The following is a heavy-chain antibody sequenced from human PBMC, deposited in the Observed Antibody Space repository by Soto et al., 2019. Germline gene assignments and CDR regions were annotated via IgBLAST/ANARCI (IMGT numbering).Heavy chain of an antibody. Sequence: GESLKISCKASGYSFVSYWIGWVRQMPGKGLEWMGIIYPGDSDTRYSPSFQGQISISVDKSISTAYLQWSSLKASDTAIYFCARQDSSSSTWFDPWGQGTLVTVSS. CDR3: ARQDSSSSTWFDP. D-gene: IGHD6-6*01. CDR2: IYPGDSDT. J-gene: IGHJ5*02. CDR1: GYSFVSYW. V-gene: IGHV5-51*01.